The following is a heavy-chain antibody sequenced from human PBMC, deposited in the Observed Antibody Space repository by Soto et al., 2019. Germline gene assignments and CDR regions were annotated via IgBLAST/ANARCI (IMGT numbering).Heavy chain of an antibody. CDR1: GFTFSNYE. D-gene: IGHD6-13*01. CDR3: ARRGYGSRWPNVYMDV. J-gene: IGHJ6*03. Sequence: EAQLVESGGGLVQPGGSLRLSCAASGFTFSNYEMHWVRQAPGKGLEYVSGISNNGAHTDYAKSVKGRFTISRDNSENNLDLQIGSLRAEDMALYYCARRGYGSRWPNVYMDVWGKGTTVTVSS. CDR2: ISNNGAHT. V-gene: IGHV3-64*01.